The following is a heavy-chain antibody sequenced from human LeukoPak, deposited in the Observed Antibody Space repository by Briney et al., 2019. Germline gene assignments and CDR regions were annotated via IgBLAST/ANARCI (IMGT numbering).Heavy chain of an antibody. CDR2: IYYSGST. D-gene: IGHD3-16*01. J-gene: IGHJ3*02. CDR1: GGSISSYY. Sequence: SETLSLTCTVSGGSISSYYWSWLRQPPGKGLEWIGYIYYSGSTNYNPSLKSRVTISVDTSKNQFSLKLSSVTAADTAVYYCARGLQTGDAFDIWGQGTMVTVSS. V-gene: IGHV4-59*01. CDR3: ARGLQTGDAFDI.